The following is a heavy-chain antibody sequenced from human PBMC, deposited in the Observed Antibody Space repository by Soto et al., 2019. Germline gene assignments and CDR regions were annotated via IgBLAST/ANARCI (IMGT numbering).Heavy chain of an antibody. CDR3: ARVGPPSPSVIWFFDL. CDR1: GGSFRTYA. V-gene: IGHV1-69*01. CDR2: IIPMLAAP. Sequence: QGQLVQSGAEVKKPGSSVKVSCKASGGSFRTYAINWVRQAPGQGLEWMGGIIPMLAAPTYAQKFQGRLTITAVESTTTVYRERSSLTSEDTAVYYCARVGPPSPSVIWFFDLWGRGTLVTVSS. D-gene: IGHD2-21*01. J-gene: IGHJ2*01.